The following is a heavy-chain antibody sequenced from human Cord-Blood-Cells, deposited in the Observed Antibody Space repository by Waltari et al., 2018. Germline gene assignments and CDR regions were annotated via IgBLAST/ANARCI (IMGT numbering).Heavy chain of an antibody. Sequence: QVQLVQSGAEVKKPGSSVKVSCKASGGTFSRYAISWVRQAPGQGLEWMGGIIPIFGTANYAQKFQGRVTITADESTSTAYMELSSLRSEDTAVYYCARLGGIAARGGWYFDLWGRGTLVTVSS. J-gene: IGHJ2*01. D-gene: IGHD6-6*01. CDR3: ARLGGIAARGGWYFDL. V-gene: IGHV1-69*01. CDR1: GGTFSRYA. CDR2: IIPIFGTA.